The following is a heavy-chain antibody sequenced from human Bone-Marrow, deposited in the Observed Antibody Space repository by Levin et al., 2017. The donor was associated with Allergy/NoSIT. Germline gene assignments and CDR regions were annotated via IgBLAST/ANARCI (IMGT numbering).Heavy chain of an antibody. D-gene: IGHD2-21*02. V-gene: IGHV5-51*01. Sequence: GESLKISCQGSGYTFNTYWIAWVRQMPGKGLEWMGMIHPGDGDIIYNPPFEGQVIISADKSISSAYLQWSSLKASDTAIYYCARRACHIPDCYVSNRGAPYFFDYWGQGTLVPVSS. CDR3: ARRACHIPDCYVSNRGAPYFFDY. J-gene: IGHJ4*02. CDR2: IHPGDGDI. CDR1: GYTFNTYW.